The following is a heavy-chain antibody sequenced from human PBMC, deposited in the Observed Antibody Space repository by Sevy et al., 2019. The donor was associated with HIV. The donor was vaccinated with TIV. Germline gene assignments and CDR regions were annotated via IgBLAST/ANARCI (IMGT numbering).Heavy chain of an antibody. Sequence: ASVKVSGKASGGTFNSYGINWVRQAPGQGLEWMGGIVPIFGTTNYAQKFQGRVTITADKSTSTVHMELSSLRSEDTAEYYCALDSNAYDIWGQGTMVTVSS. CDR2: IVPIFGTT. J-gene: IGHJ3*02. V-gene: IGHV1-69*06. CDR3: ALDSNAYDI. CDR1: GGTFNSYG. D-gene: IGHD3-22*01.